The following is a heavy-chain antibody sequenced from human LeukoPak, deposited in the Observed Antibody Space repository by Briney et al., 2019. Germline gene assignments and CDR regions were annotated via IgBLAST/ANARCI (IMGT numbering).Heavy chain of an antibody. CDR3: ARDYRGVFDY. CDR1: GFTFSSYW. Sequence: GGSLRLSCAAYGFTFSSYWMSWVRQAPGKGLEWVANIKQDETEKYYVDSVKGRFTISRDNAKNSLYLQMNSLRAEDTAVYFCARDYRGVFDYWGQGTLVTVSS. V-gene: IGHV3-7*01. J-gene: IGHJ4*02. CDR2: IKQDETEK. D-gene: IGHD3-16*01.